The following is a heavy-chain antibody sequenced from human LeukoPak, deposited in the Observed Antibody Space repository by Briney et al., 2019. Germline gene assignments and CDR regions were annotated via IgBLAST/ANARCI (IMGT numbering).Heavy chain of an antibody. CDR1: GYTFTSYD. D-gene: IGHD3-10*01. CDR2: MNPNSGNT. CDR3: ARLEGVIGSQYPDY. V-gene: IGHV1-8*03. Sequence: ASVKVSCKASGYTFTSYDINWVRQATGQGLEWMGWMNPNSGNTGYAQKFQGRVTITRNTSISTTYMELSSLRSEDTAVYYCARLEGVIGSQYPDYWGQGTLVTVSS. J-gene: IGHJ4*02.